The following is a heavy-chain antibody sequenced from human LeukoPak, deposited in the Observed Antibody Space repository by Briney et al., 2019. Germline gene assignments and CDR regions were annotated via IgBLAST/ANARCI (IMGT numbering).Heavy chain of an antibody. D-gene: IGHD3-22*01. CDR1: GFTFSSYG. J-gene: IGHJ4*02. CDR2: IWYDGTNK. CDR3: ARAPSGYYPYYFDY. V-gene: IGHV3-33*01. Sequence: GGSLRLSCAASGFTFSSYGMHWVRQAPGKGLEWVAVIWYDGTNKYYADSVKGRFTVSRDNSKNTLYLQMNSLRAEDTAVYYCARAPSGYYPYYFDYWGQGTLVTVSS.